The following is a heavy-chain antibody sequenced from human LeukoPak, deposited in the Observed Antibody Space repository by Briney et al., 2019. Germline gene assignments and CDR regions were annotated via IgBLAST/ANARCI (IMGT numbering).Heavy chain of an antibody. V-gene: IGHV4-39*01. Sequence: PSETLTLTCTVSGCSISSSSYYWSWICQPPGKGLERIGEINHSGSTNYNPSLKSRVTISVDTSNNQFSLKLSSVTAADTAVYYCARHRADYGGNEYWGQGTLVTVSS. J-gene: IGHJ4*02. CDR2: INHSGST. CDR1: GCSISSSSYY. D-gene: IGHD4-23*01. CDR3: ARHRADYGGNEY.